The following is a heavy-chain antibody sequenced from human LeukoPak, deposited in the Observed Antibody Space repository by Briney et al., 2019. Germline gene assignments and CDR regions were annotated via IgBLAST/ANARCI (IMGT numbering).Heavy chain of an antibody. CDR2: INSDGSVT. D-gene: IGHD2-15*01. V-gene: IGHV3-74*01. CDR1: GFAFSNYW. CDR3: ARAAAVSAIPSD. Sequence: GGSLRLSCAASGFAFSNYWMHWVRQAPGKGLMWVSRINSDGSVTSYADSVKGRFTISRDNAKSTLYLQMNSLRAEDMGVYYCARAAAVSAIPSDWGQGTLVIISS. J-gene: IGHJ4*02.